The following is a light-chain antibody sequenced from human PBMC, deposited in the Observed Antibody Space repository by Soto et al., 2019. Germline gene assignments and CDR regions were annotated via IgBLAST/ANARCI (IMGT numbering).Light chain of an antibody. CDR2: VAS. V-gene: IGKV1-39*01. J-gene: IGKJ1*01. CDR3: QQSYSTTWT. Sequence: DIQMTQSPSSLAASLGDRVTITCGASQSISNYLNWYQQKPGKAPKTLIYVASSLQSGVPSRFSGSGSETDFTLTISSLQPEDFATYSCQQSYSTTWTFGQGTKVDIK. CDR1: QSISNY.